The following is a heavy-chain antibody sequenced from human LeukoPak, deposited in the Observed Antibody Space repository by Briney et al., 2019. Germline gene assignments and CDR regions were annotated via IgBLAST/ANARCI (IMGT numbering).Heavy chain of an antibody. CDR1: GFTFSSYG. CDR3: ARVRRYSSSWYCFDY. Sequence: GGSLRLSCAASGFTFSSYGMHWVRQAPGKGLEWVAVIWYDGSNKYYADSVKGRFTISRDNSKNTLYLQMNSLRAEDTAVYYCARVRRYSSSWYCFDYWGQGTLVTVSS. D-gene: IGHD6-13*01. CDR2: IWYDGSNK. J-gene: IGHJ4*02. V-gene: IGHV3-33*01.